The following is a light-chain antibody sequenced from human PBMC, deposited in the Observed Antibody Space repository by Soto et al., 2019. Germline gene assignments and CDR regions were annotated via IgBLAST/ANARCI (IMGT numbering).Light chain of an antibody. J-gene: IGKJ1*01. CDR2: NAS. CDR1: QSVSNK. V-gene: IGKV3-15*01. Sequence: EILMTQSPATLSVSPGERATLFCRASQSVSNKLAWYQQKPGQTPRLLIFNASTRATGIPARFSGSGSGTEFTLTISSVQSADFAVYYCQDDTNYLAWTFGQGTKVEVK. CDR3: QDDTNYLAWT.